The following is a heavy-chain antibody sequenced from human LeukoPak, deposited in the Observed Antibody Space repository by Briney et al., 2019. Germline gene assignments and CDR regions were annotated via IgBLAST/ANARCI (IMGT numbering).Heavy chain of an antibody. D-gene: IGHD6-25*01. CDR1: GGSISSSSYY. Sequence: PSETLSLTCTVSGGSISSSSYYWGWIRQPPGKGLEWIGSIYYSGSTYYNPSLKSRVTISVDTSKNQFSLKLSSVTAADTAVYYCAREVSGYFDYWGQGTLVTVSS. CDR2: IYYSGST. J-gene: IGHJ4*02. CDR3: AREVSGYFDY. V-gene: IGHV4-39*07.